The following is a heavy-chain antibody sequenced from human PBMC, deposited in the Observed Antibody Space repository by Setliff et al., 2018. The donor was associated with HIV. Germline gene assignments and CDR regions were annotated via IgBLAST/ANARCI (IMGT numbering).Heavy chain of an antibody. Sequence: SETLSLTCTVSGYSMSGGYNWGWIRQSPEKGLEWIGNIYHVGTTYYNPSLKSRVTLSVDPTKSQFSLKLTSVTAADTALYYCVTTDYFYGRNNFEYWGQGALVTVS. V-gene: IGHV4-38-2*02. CDR1: GYSMSGGYN. D-gene: IGHD3-10*01. J-gene: IGHJ4*02. CDR2: IYHVGTT. CDR3: VTTDYFYGRNNFEY.